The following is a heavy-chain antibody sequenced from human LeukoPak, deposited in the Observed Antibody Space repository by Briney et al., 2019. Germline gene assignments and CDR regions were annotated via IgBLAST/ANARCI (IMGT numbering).Heavy chain of an antibody. CDR1: GGSISSGDYY. D-gene: IGHD3-22*01. CDR2: MYYSGST. CDR3: ARDGDYDSSGKRAPGIEY. V-gene: IGHV4-30-4*01. J-gene: IGHJ4*02. Sequence: SQTLSLTCTVSGGSISSGDYYWSWIRQPPGKGLEWIGYMYYSGSTYYNPSLKSRVTISVDTSKNQFSLKLSSVTAADTAVYYCARDGDYDSSGKRAPGIEYWGQGTLVTVSS.